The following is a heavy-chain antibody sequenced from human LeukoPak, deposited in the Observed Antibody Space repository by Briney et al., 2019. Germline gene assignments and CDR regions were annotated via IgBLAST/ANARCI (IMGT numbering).Heavy chain of an antibody. CDR1: GFTFSSYA. J-gene: IGHJ6*02. CDR3: ARDAGSSGRYYGMDV. D-gene: IGHD6-19*01. Sequence: PGGSLRLSCAASGFTFSSYAMHWVRQAPGKGLEWVSVISYDGSNKYYADSVKGRFTISRDNSKNTLCLQMNSLRAEDTAVYYCARDAGSSGRYYGMDVWGQGTTVTVSS. CDR2: ISYDGSNK. V-gene: IGHV3-30-3*01.